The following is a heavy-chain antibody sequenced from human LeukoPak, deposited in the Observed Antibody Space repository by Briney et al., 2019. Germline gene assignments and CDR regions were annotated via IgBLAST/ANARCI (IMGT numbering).Heavy chain of an antibody. V-gene: IGHV1-2*02. CDR2: INCNSGDT. D-gene: IGHD3-10*01. Sequence: GDSVNVSGKASGYTFTGYYMHWMRQSPGQGPEWMGWINCNSGDTIYAQKFQGRVTMTRDTSISTAYMELSRLTYDDTVVYYCARNGEIWGQGTLVTVSS. CDR3: ARNGEI. CDR1: GYTFTGYY. J-gene: IGHJ4*02.